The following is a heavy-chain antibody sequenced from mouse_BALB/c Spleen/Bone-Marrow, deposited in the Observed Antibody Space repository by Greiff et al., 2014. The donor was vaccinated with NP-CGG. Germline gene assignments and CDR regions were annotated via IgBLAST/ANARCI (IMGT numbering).Heavy chain of an antibody. CDR3: ARSDDGFPYPFDS. J-gene: IGHJ2*01. Sequence: LVESGPELVKPGALVKISCKASGYTFTSYDINWVKQRPGQGLEWIGWIYPGDGSTKYNEKFKGKATLTADRSSSTAYMQLSSLTSENSAVYFCARSDDGFPYPFDSWGQGTTLTVSS. CDR1: GYTFTSYD. D-gene: IGHD2-3*01. CDR2: IYPGDGST. V-gene: IGHV1S33*01.